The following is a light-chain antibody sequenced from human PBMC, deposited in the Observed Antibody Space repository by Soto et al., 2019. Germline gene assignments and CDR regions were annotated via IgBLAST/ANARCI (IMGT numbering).Light chain of an antibody. V-gene: IGKV3-20*01. Sequence: TQSPSTLSSTPGERATLSCRASQAVSSNYLAWYQQKPGQAPRLLISGASGRATGVPDRFSGSGSGTEFTLTIDRLESEDFAVYFCQQYGSSPLTFGGGTKVDI. J-gene: IGKJ4*01. CDR3: QQYGSSPLT. CDR1: QAVSSNY. CDR2: GAS.